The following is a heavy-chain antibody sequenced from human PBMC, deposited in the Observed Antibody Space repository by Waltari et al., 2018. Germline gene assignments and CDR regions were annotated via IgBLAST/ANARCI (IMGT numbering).Heavy chain of an antibody. CDR3: ARDRANYDFWSGPPSY. CDR1: GYTFTGYY. D-gene: IGHD3-3*01. CDR2: INPNSGGT. J-gene: IGHJ4*02. V-gene: IGHV1-2*02. Sequence: QVQLVQSGAEVKKPGASVKVSCKASGYTFTGYYMHWVRQAPGQGLGWMGWINPNSGGTNYAQKFQGRVTMTRDTSISTAYMELSRLRSDDTAVYYCARDRANYDFWSGPPSYWGQGTLVTVSS.